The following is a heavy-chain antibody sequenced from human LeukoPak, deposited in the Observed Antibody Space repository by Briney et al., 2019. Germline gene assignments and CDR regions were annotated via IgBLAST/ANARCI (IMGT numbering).Heavy chain of an antibody. D-gene: IGHD2-2*01. CDR3: ARGADQLLIYFDY. V-gene: IGHV1-2*02. CDR1: GGTFSNYA. J-gene: IGHJ4*02. Sequence: ASVEVSCKASGGTFSNYAINWVRQATGQGLEWMGWINPNSGGTNYAQKFQGRVTMTRDTSISTAYMELSRLRSDDTAVYYCARGADQLLIYFDYWGQGTLVTVSS. CDR2: INPNSGGT.